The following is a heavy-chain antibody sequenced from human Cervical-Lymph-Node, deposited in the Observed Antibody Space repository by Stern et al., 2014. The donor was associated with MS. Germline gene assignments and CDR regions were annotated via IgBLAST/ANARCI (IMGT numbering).Heavy chain of an antibody. D-gene: IGHD1-26*01. CDR3: AKGGSGSYLD. CDR1: GFVFRRYA. Sequence: QDQLVQSGGCVVQPGRSLRLSCAASGFVFRRYALHWVRQAPGKGLEWVALISYDGRDKYYTDSVKGRFTVSRDNSNNTVDLEMNSLRLEDTAVYYCAKGGSGSYLDWGQGSLVTVSS. CDR2: ISYDGRDK. V-gene: IGHV3-30*04. J-gene: IGHJ4*02.